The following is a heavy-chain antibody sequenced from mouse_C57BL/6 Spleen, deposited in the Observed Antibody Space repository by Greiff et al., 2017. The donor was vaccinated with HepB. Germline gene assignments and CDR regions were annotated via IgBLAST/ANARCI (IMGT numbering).Heavy chain of an antibody. Sequence: VKLMESGPELVKPGASVKISCKASGYAFSSSWMNWVKQRPGKGLEWIGRIYPGDGDTNYNGKFKGKATLTADKSSSTAYMQLSSLTSEDSAVYFCARRGITTVFDYWGQGTTLTVSS. V-gene: IGHV1-82*01. CDR2: IYPGDGDT. D-gene: IGHD1-1*01. J-gene: IGHJ2*01. CDR3: ARRGITTVFDY. CDR1: GYAFSSSW.